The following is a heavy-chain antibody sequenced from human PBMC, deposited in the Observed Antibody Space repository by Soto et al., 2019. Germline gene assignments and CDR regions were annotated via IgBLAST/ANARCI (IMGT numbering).Heavy chain of an antibody. V-gene: IGHV3-11*03. J-gene: IGHJ4*02. Sequence: GGSLRLSCAASGFTFSNYYMNWIRQAPGKGLEWLSYISGSGSDTNYVDSVKGRFTISRDNPKNSLYLQMNSLRAEDTAVYYCVRQARTPEYWGQGTLVTVSS. D-gene: IGHD1-7*01. CDR3: VRQARTPEY. CDR2: ISGSGSDT. CDR1: GFTFSNYY.